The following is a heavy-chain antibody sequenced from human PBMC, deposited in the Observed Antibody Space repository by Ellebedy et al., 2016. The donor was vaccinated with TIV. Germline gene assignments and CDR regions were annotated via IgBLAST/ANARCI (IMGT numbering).Heavy chain of an antibody. Sequence: PGGSLRLSCAASGFTFSRYAMSRVRQAPGKGLQWVSVITGSGRTTYYADSVKGRFTISRDNSKNTLYLQMNSLRAEDTAVYYCAREPPFCGGDCYSVLDYWGQGTLVTVSS. V-gene: IGHV3-23*01. D-gene: IGHD2-21*02. CDR1: GFTFSRYA. CDR2: ITGSGRTT. J-gene: IGHJ4*02. CDR3: AREPPFCGGDCYSVLDY.